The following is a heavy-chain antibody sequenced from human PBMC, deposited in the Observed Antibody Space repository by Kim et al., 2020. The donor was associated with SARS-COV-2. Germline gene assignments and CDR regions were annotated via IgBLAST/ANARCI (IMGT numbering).Heavy chain of an antibody. D-gene: IGHD6-19*01. J-gene: IGHJ6*02. V-gene: IGHV3-30*01. Sequence: GRYTISRDKSKNTLYLQMNRLRAEDTAVYYCARDPYSSGWYPYYYYGMDVWGQGTTVTVSS. CDR3: ARDPYSSGWYPYYYYGMDV.